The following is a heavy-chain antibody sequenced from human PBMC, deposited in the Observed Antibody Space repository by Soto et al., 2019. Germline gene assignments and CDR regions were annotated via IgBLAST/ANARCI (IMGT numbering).Heavy chain of an antibody. CDR1: GYTFTSYD. CDR3: ARPKDHDDCLDL. D-gene: IGHD2-21*02. CDR2: MNPNSGNT. J-gene: IGHJ4*02. V-gene: IGHV1-8*01. Sequence: ASVKVSCKASGYTFTSYDITWVRQATGQGLEWMGWMNPNSGNTGCAQKFQGRVTITRDTSANTAYMELSSLISEDTAVYYCARPKDHDDCLDLWGQGTLVTVSS.